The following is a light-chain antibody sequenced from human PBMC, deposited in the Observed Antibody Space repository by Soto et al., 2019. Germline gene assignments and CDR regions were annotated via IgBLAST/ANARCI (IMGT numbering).Light chain of an antibody. J-gene: IGKJ5*01. CDR1: QSVGSY. Sequence: EIVLTQSPATLSLSPGERATLSCRASQSVGSYLAWYQQKPGQAPRLLIYDASNRATGILARFSGSGSGTDFTLSISSLEPEDFAVYYCQQRSNWPFSITFGQGTRLEIK. CDR2: DAS. CDR3: QQRSNWPFSIT. V-gene: IGKV3-11*01.